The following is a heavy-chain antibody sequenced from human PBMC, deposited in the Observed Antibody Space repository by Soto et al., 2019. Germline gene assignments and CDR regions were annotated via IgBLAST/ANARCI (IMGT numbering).Heavy chain of an antibody. CDR1: GFTFSSYS. V-gene: IGHV3-21*01. CDR2: ISSSSSYI. Sequence: LRLSCAASGFTFSSYSMNWVRQAPGKGLEWVSSISSSSSYIYYADSVKGRFTISRDNAKNSLYLQMNSLRAEDTAVYYCAREPYDSSGYYSRPNYYYGMDVWGQGTTVTVSS. D-gene: IGHD3-22*01. CDR3: AREPYDSSGYYSRPNYYYGMDV. J-gene: IGHJ6*02.